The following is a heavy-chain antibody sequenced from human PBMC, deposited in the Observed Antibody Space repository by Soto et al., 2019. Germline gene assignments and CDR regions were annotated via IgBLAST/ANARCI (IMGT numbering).Heavy chain of an antibody. CDR1: GGSINTYY. V-gene: IGHV4-59*01. CDR2: IHHTGTP. Sequence: TLSLTCTVSGGSINTYYWSWLRQSPGKGLEWIGNIHHTGTPTYNPSLKSRVTISLDTAKKRFSLNLNSVTAADTAVYFCAKALIRWFDPWGQGILVTVS. CDR3: AKALIRWFDP. J-gene: IGHJ5*02.